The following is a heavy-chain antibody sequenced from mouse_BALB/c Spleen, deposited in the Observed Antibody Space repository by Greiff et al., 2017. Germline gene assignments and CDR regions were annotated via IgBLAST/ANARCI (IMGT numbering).Heavy chain of an antibody. CDR3: TREGYDYDGYYFDY. J-gene: IGHJ2*01. CDR2: ISSGSSTI. Sequence: DVQLVESGGGLVQPGGSRKLSCAASGFTFSSFGMHWVRQAPEKGLEWVAYISSGSSTIYYADTVKGRFTISRDNAKNTLYLQMSSLKSEDTAMYYCTREGYDYDGYYFDYWGQGTTLTGSS. CDR1: GFTFSSFG. D-gene: IGHD2-4*01. V-gene: IGHV5-17*02.